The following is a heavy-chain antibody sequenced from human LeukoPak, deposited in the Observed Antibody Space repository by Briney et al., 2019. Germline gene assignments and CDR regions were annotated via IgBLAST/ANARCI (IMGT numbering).Heavy chain of an antibody. J-gene: IGHJ3*02. D-gene: IGHD4-23*01. CDR2: LYPGGTT. CDR3: ARYLRTPDVSFDI. V-gene: IGHV3-66*01. CDR1: GFNVYNNY. Sequence: GGSLRLSCAASGFNVYNNYMSWVRQAPGRGLEWVSILYPGGTTYYTDSVKGRFTISRDNSKNTPYLQMYSLSAEDTAVYYCARYLRTPDVSFDIWGQGTMVTVSS.